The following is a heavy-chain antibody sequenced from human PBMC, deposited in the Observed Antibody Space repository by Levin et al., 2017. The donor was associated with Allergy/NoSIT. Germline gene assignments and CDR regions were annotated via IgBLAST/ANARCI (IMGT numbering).Heavy chain of an antibody. J-gene: IGHJ4*02. V-gene: IGHV1-69*01. CDR3: ARGPPRDWGSWSYFDY. D-gene: IGHD7-27*01. CDR1: GGTFSSYA. CDR2: IIPIFGTA. Sequence: KISCKASGGTFSSYAISWVRQAPGQGLEWMGGIIPIFGTANYAQKFQGRVTITADESTSTAYMELSSLRSEDTAVYYCARGPPRDWGSWSYFDYWGQGTLVTVSS.